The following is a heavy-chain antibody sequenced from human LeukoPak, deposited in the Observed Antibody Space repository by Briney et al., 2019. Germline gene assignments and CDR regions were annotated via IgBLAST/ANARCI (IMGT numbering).Heavy chain of an antibody. J-gene: IGHJ4*02. CDR2: IYYSGST. CDR3: ARVVVCSGGSCYLNPYYFDY. Sequence: SQTLTLTCTVSGGSISSGGYYWRWIRQHPGKGLEWIGYIYYSGSTYYNPSLKSRVTISVDTSKNQFSLKLSSVTAADTAVYYCARVVVCSGGSCYLNPYYFDYWGQGTLVTVSS. V-gene: IGHV4-31*03. CDR1: GGSISSGGYY. D-gene: IGHD2-15*01.